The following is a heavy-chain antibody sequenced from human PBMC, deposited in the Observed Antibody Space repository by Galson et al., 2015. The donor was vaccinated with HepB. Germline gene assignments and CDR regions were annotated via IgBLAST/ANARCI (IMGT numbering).Heavy chain of an antibody. J-gene: IGHJ5*02. D-gene: IGHD4-17*01. CDR1: GFTFSSYS. CDR2: TSSSSSYI. Sequence: SLRLSCAASGFTFSSYSMNWIRQAPGKGLEWVSSTSSSSSYIYYADSVKGRFTISRDNAKNSLYLQMNSLRAEDTAVYYCARSHYGDYSWFDPWGQGTLVTVSS. CDR3: ARSHYGDYSWFDP. V-gene: IGHV3-21*01.